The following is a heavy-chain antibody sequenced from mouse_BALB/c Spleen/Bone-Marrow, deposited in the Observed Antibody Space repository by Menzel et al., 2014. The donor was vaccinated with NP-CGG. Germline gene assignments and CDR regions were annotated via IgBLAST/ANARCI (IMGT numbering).Heavy chain of an antibody. J-gene: IGHJ2*01. V-gene: IGHV1S56*01. CDR2: IYPGDGST. CDR3: ARGAPYYLDY. Sequence: QVQLQQSGPELVKPGASVKMSCKASGYTFTSYFIHWVKQRPGQGLEWIGWIYPGDGSTNYNEKFKGKTTLTADKSSSTAYMLLSSLTSEDSAIYFCARGAPYYLDYWGQGTTLTVSS. CDR1: GYTFTSYF. D-gene: IGHD3-1*01.